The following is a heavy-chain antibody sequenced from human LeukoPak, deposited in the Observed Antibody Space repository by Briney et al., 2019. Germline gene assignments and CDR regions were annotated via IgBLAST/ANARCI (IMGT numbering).Heavy chain of an antibody. CDR3: ATDPNCSSTSCYRYYYYMDV. D-gene: IGHD2-2*01. CDR2: IIPIFGTA. J-gene: IGHJ6*03. Sequence: ASVKVSCKASGGTFSSYAISWVRQAPGQGLEWMGGIIPIFGTANYAQKFQGRVTITADESTSTAYMELSSLRSEDTAVYYCATDPNCSSTSCYRYYYYMDVWGKGTTVTVSS. V-gene: IGHV1-69*13. CDR1: GGTFSSYA.